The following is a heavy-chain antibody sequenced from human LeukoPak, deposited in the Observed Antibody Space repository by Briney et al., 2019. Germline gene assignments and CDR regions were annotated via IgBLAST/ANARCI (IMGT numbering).Heavy chain of an antibody. CDR3: AKDVSSSWFPFDY. Sequence: GGSLRLSCAASGFDVSRNYMNWVRQAPGKGLEWVSAIYSGGNTYYADSVKGRFTISRDNSKNTLYLQMNSLRAEDTAVYYCAKDVSSSWFPFDYWGQGTLVTVSS. CDR1: GFDVSRNY. J-gene: IGHJ4*02. V-gene: IGHV3-53*01. CDR2: IYSGGNT. D-gene: IGHD6-13*01.